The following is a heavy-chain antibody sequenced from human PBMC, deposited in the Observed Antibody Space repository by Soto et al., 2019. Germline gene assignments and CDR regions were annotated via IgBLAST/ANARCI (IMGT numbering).Heavy chain of an antibody. V-gene: IGHV3-30-3*01. D-gene: IGHD6-6*01. CDR1: GFTFSSYA. Sequence: GGSLRLSCAASGFTFSSYAMHWVRQAPGKGLEWVAVISYDGSNKYYADSVKGRFTISRDNSKNTLYLQMNSLRAEDTAVYYCARDIWMYSSSSDYYYGMDVWGQGTTVTV. CDR3: ARDIWMYSSSSDYYYGMDV. J-gene: IGHJ6*02. CDR2: ISYDGSNK.